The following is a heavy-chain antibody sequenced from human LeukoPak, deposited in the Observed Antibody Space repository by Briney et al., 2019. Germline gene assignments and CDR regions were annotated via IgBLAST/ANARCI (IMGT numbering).Heavy chain of an antibody. CDR2: IWYDGSNK. D-gene: IGHD3-10*01. J-gene: IGHJ4*02. V-gene: IGHV3-33*01. CDR3: ARYYGSGSVGGLDY. Sequence: GGSLRLSCAASGFTFSSYGMHWVRQAPGKGLEWVAFIWYDGSNKDYIDSVKGRFTISRDNSKNTLYLQMNSLRVEDTAVYYCARYYGSGSVGGLDYWGQGTLVTVSS. CDR1: GFTFSSYG.